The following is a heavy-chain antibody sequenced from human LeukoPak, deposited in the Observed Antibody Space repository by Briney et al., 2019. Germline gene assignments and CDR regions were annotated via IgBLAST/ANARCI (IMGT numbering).Heavy chain of an antibody. J-gene: IGHJ4*02. CDR3: ERDFSYGLDY. D-gene: IGHD5-18*01. Sequence: GGSLRLSCAASGFTFSSYWMYWVRQAPGKGLVWVSRINRDGSGTSYADSVKGRFTISRDNAENTLYLQMNSLRAEDTAVYYCERDFSYGLDYWAREPWSPSPQ. CDR1: GFTFSSYW. V-gene: IGHV3-74*01. CDR2: INRDGSGT.